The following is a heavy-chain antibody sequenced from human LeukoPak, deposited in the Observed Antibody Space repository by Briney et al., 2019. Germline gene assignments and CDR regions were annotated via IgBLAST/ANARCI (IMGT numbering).Heavy chain of an antibody. D-gene: IGHD3-10*01. CDR2: IYSGGST. J-gene: IGHJ4*02. V-gene: IGHV3-53*01. CDR1: GFTVSSNY. CDR3: ATGNGSGRSFYYFDY. Sequence: TGGSLRLSCAASGFTVSSNYMSWVRQAPGKGLEWVSVIYSGGSTYHADSVKGRFTISKDNSKNTLYLQMNSLRAEDTAVYYCATGNGSGRSFYYFDYWGQGTLVTVSS.